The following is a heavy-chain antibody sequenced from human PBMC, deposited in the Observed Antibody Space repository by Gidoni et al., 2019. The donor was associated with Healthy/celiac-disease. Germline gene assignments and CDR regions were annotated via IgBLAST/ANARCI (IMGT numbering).Heavy chain of an antibody. CDR3: AREQQLIPLYYYYMDV. Sequence: EVQLVESGGGLVQPGGSLRLSCAASGFTLSSYWISWVRQAPGKGLEWVANIKQDGSEKYYVDSLKGRFTISRDNAKNSLYLQMNSLGAEDTAVYFCAREQQLIPLYYYYMDVWGKGTTVTVSS. J-gene: IGHJ6*03. CDR2: IKQDGSEK. CDR1: GFTLSSYW. D-gene: IGHD6-13*01. V-gene: IGHV3-7*01.